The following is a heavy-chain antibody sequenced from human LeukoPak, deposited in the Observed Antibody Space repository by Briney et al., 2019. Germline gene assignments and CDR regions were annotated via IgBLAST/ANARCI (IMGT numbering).Heavy chain of an antibody. CDR3: ARASYCSGGSCYMDY. CDR1: GYTFTSYA. CDR2: ISGYNGNT. J-gene: IGHJ4*02. D-gene: IGHD2-15*01. V-gene: IGHV1-18*01. Sequence: GASVKVSCKASGYTFTSYAISWVRQAPGQGLEWMGWISGYNGNTNYAQKLQGRVTMTIDTSTSTAYMELRSLRSDDTAVYYCARASYCSGGSCYMDYWGQGALVTVSS.